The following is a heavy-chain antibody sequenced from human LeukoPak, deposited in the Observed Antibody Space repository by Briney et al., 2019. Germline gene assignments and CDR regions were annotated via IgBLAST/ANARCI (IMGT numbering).Heavy chain of an antibody. Sequence: ASVKVSCKASGYTFTGYYMHWVRQAPGQGLEWMGWINPNSGGTNYAQKLQGRVTMTTDTSTSTAYMELRSLRSDDTAVYYCARDGRAGYRYFDYWGQGTLVTVSS. CDR3: ARDGRAGYRYFDY. D-gene: IGHD2-2*02. CDR2: INPNSGGT. CDR1: GYTFTGYY. J-gene: IGHJ4*02. V-gene: IGHV1-2*02.